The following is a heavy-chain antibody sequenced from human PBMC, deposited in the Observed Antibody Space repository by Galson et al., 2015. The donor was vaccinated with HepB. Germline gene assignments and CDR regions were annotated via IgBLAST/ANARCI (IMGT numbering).Heavy chain of an antibody. V-gene: IGHV3-23*01. D-gene: IGHD3-22*01. Sequence: SLRLSCAASGFTFSSYAMSWVRQAPGKGLEWVSAISGSGGSTYYADSVKGRFTISRDNSKNTLYLQMNSLRAEDTAVYYCALATYYYDSSGYHFDYWGQGTLVTVSS. CDR2: ISGSGGST. J-gene: IGHJ4*02. CDR1: GFTFSSYA. CDR3: ALATYYYDSSGYHFDY.